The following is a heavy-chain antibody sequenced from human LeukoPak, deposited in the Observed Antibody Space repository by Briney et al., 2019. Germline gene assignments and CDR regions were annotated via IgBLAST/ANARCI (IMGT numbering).Heavy chain of an antibody. CDR3: ARDLEGATALDI. CDR1: GYSISSGYY. D-gene: IGHD1-26*01. CDR2: ISHSGST. Sequence: PSETLSLTCSVSGYSISSGYYWGWIRQPPGKGLEWIQSISHSGSTFYNPSLKSRVTISLDTSKNQFSLRLTSVTAADTAVYYCARDLEGATALDIWGQGTMVTVSS. J-gene: IGHJ3*02. V-gene: IGHV4-38-2*02.